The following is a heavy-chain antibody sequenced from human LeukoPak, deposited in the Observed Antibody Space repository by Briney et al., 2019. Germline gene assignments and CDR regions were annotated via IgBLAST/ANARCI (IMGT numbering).Heavy chain of an antibody. D-gene: IGHD3-9*01. CDR2: IYYSGST. CDR1: GGSISSSSYC. J-gene: IGHJ5*02. Sequence: SETLSLTCTVSGGSISSSSYCWGWLRQPPGKGLEWIGSIYYSGSTYYNPSLKCRVTISVDTSKNQFSLKLSCVTAADTAVYYCARQARGYFVWLPSPNWFDPWGQGTLVTVSS. V-gene: IGHV4-39*01. CDR3: ARQARGYFVWLPSPNWFDP.